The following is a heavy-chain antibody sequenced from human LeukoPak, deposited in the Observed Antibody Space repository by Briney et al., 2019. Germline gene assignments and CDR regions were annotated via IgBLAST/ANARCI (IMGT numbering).Heavy chain of an antibody. CDR1: GGTFSSYA. D-gene: IGHD4-17*01. CDR2: IIPILGIA. J-gene: IGHJ4*02. V-gene: IGHV1-69*04. CDR3: AKVGLRLGGDY. Sequence: SVKVSCKASGGTFSSYAISWVRQAPGQGLGWMGRIIPILGIANYAQKFQGRVTITADKSTSTAYMELSSLRSEDTAVYYCAKVGLRLGGDYWGQGTLVTVSS.